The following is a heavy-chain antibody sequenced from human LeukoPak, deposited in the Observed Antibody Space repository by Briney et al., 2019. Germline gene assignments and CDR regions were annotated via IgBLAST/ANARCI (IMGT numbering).Heavy chain of an antibody. D-gene: IGHD4-17*01. CDR3: ARGPPPTVTALYYYGMDV. Sequence: SETLSLTCAVYGGSFSGYYWSWIRQPPGKGLEWIGETSHSGSTNYNPSLKSRVTISVDTSKNQFSLKLSSVTAADTAVYYCARGPPPTVTALYYYGMDVWGQGTTVTVSS. CDR1: GGSFSGYY. CDR2: TSHSGST. V-gene: IGHV4-34*01. J-gene: IGHJ6*02.